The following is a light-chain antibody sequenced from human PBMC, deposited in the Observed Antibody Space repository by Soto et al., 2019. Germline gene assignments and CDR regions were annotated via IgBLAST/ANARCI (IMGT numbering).Light chain of an antibody. CDR2: NSS. V-gene: IGKV3-20*01. Sequence: EIVLTQSPGTLSLSPGERATLSCRASETVRNNYLAWYQQKTGQAPRLLIYNSSTRPTGIPERFSGSGSGTDFTLTISRLEPEDFALYFCQQYRDLPQTFGQGTRVEIK. J-gene: IGKJ1*01. CDR3: QQYRDLPQT. CDR1: ETVRNNY.